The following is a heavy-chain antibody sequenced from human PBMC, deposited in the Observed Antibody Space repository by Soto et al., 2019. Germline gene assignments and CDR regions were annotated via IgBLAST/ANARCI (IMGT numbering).Heavy chain of an antibody. CDR1: GFTFSSYA. J-gene: IGHJ4*02. Sequence: EVQLLESGGGLVQPGGSLRLSCAASGFTFSSYAMSWVRQAPGKGLEWVSAISGSGGSTYYADSVKGRLTISRDNSKNTLYLQMNSLRGEDTAVYYCAKDNIKYHLLRPFDYWGQGTLVTVSS. CDR3: AKDNIKYHLLRPFDY. D-gene: IGHD2-2*01. V-gene: IGHV3-23*01. CDR2: ISGSGGST.